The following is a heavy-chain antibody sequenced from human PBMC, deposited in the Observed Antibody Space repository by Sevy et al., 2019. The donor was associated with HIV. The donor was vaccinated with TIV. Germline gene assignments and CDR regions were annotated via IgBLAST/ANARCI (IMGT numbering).Heavy chain of an antibody. CDR3: AKDVVAVVGDAFDV. CDR1: GFPFSSYD. V-gene: IGHV3-23*01. Sequence: GGSLRLSCAASGFPFSSYDMNWVRQGPGKGLEWVSATGGRGGATYYADSVKGRFTISRDNSKNTLYLQMDSLRAEDTAVYYCAKDVVAVVGDAFDVWGQGTMVTVSS. CDR2: TGGRGGAT. D-gene: IGHD2-15*01. J-gene: IGHJ3*01.